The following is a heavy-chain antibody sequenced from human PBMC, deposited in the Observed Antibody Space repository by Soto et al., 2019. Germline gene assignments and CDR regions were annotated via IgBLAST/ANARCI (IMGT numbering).Heavy chain of an antibody. D-gene: IGHD3-22*01. V-gene: IGHV1-2*04. CDR2: INPNSGGT. Sequence: ASVKVACKASGYTFTGYYMHWVRQAHRQGLEWMGWINPNSGGTNYAQKFQGWVTMTRDTSISTAYMELSRLRSDDTAVYYCARAVEYYDSSGYTYYFDYWGQGTLVTVSS. J-gene: IGHJ4*02. CDR1: GYTFTGYY. CDR3: ARAVEYYDSSGYTYYFDY.